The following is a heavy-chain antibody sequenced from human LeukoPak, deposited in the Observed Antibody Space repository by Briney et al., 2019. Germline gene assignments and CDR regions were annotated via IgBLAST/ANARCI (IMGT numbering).Heavy chain of an antibody. Sequence: PSETLSLTWTVSGYSISSGYYWGWIRQPPGQGLEWIGSIYHSGSTYYNPSLKRRVTISVDTSKNQFSLKLSSVTAADTAVYYCARIIVVVPAATWKGWFDPWGQGTLVTVSS. CDR3: ARIIVVVPAATWKGWFDP. J-gene: IGHJ5*02. CDR2: IYHSGST. CDR1: GYSISSGYY. V-gene: IGHV4-38-2*02. D-gene: IGHD2-2*01.